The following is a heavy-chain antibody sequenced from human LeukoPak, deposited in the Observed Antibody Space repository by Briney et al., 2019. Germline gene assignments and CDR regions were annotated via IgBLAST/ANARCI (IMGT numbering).Heavy chain of an antibody. D-gene: IGHD6-13*01. Sequence: GGSLRLSCAASGFTFSSYTMNWVRQPPGKGLEWIANIGTRSTTIYYADSVKGRFTISRDNAKNSLYLQMNSLRADDTAVYYCARGGIAAPRDWFDPWGQGTLVTVSS. CDR1: GFTFSSYT. CDR2: IGTRSTTI. CDR3: ARGGIAAPRDWFDP. J-gene: IGHJ5*02. V-gene: IGHV3-48*01.